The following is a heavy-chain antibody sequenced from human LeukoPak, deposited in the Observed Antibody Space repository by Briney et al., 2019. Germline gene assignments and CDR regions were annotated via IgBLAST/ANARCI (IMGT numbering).Heavy chain of an antibody. CDR1: GGTCSSYA. J-gene: IGHJ6*04. D-gene: IGHD2-2*01. CDR2: IIPIFGTA. V-gene: IGHV1-69*06. CDR3: ARALIVVVPAAMSPYYYGMDV. Sequence: GASVKFSGKASGGTCSSYAISRVRQAPGQGLEWMGGIIPIFGTANYAQKFQGRVTITADKSTSTAYMELSSLRSEDTAVYYCARALIVVVPAAMSPYYYGMDVWGKGTTVTVSS.